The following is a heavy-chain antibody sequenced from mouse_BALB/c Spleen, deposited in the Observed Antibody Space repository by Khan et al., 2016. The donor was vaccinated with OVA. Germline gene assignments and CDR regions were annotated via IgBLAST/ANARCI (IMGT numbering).Heavy chain of an antibody. CDR2: ISYSGST. J-gene: IGHJ3*01. CDR1: GYSITSDYA. CDR3: ARGRAY. V-gene: IGHV3-2*02. D-gene: IGHD3-3*01. Sequence: EVQLQESGPGLVKPSQSLYLTCTVTGYSITSDYAWNWIRQFPGNKLEWMGYISYSGSTSYTQSLKSRISITRDTSKNPFFLQLNSVTTEDTATYYGARGRAYWGQGTLVTVSA.